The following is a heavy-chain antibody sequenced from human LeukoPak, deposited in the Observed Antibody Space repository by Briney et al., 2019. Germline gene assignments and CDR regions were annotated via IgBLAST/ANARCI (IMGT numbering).Heavy chain of an antibody. CDR1: GFTFSSYA. V-gene: IGHV3-30*04. J-gene: IGHJ4*02. D-gene: IGHD3-16*01. CDR2: ISYDGSNK. Sequence: PWGSLRLSCAASGFTFSSYAMHWVRQAPGKGLGWVAVISYDGSNKYYADSVKGRFTISRDNSKNTLYLQMNSLRAEDTAVYYCARETGRSRAGGGFDYWGQGTLVTVSS. CDR3: ARETGRSRAGGGFDY.